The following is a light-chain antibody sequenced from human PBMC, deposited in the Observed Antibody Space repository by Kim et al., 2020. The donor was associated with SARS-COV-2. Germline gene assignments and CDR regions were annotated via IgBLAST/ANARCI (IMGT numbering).Light chain of an antibody. CDR3: QKYDSVPWT. V-gene: IGKV1-27*01. J-gene: IGKJ1*01. CDR1: QDIRNH. Sequence: ASVGDRVTITCRAIQDIRNHLTWYQQRPGKVPKLLIYAASALPSGFPSRFGGSGSGTDFTLTITSLRPEDVATYYCQKYDSVPWTFGPGTKVDIK. CDR2: AAS.